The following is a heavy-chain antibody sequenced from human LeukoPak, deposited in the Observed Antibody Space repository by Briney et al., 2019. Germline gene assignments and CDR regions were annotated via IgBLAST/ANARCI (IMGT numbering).Heavy chain of an antibody. Sequence: GGSLRLSCAASGSTFSSYGMSWVRQAPGKGLEWVGRIKSKTDGGTTDYAAPVKGRFTISRDDSKNTLYLQMNSLKTEYTAVYYCTTVEMATIWYYYYMDVWGKGATVTISS. CDR3: TTVEMATIWYYYYMDV. CDR1: GSTFSSYG. D-gene: IGHD5-24*01. J-gene: IGHJ6*03. CDR2: IKSKTDGGTT. V-gene: IGHV3-15*01.